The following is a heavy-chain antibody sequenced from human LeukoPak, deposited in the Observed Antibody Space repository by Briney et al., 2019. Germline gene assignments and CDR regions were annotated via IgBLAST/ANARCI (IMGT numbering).Heavy chain of an antibody. J-gene: IGHJ4*02. CDR2: ISYDGSNK. V-gene: IGHV3-30-3*01. Sequence: GGSLRLSCAASGFTFSSYAMHWVRQAPGKGLEWVAVISYDGSNKYYADSVKGRFTISRDNSKNTLYLQMNSLRAEDTAVYYCARAASDYWGQGTLVTVSS. CDR1: GFTFSSYA. CDR3: ARAASDY.